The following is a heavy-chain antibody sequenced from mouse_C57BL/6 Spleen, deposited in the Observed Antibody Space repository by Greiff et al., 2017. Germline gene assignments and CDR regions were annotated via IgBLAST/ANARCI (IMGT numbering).Heavy chain of an antibody. D-gene: IGHD1-1*01. J-gene: IGHJ1*03. V-gene: IGHV1-50*01. CDR1: GYTFTSYW. CDR3: ARQYYGSSPWYFDV. Sequence: QVQLQQSGAELVKPGASVKLSCKASGYTFTSYWMQWVKQRPGQGLEWIGEIDPSDSYTNYNQKFKGKATLTVDTSSSTAYMQLSSLTSEDSAVYYCARQYYGSSPWYFDVWGTGTTVTVSS. CDR2: IDPSDSYT.